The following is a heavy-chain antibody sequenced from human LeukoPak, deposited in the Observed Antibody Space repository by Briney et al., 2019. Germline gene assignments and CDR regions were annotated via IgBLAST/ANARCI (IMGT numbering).Heavy chain of an antibody. CDR3: ARGALIPDF. V-gene: IGHV3-23*01. D-gene: IGHD2-21*01. CDR1: GFTFSSYA. CDR2: ISKSDGCT. J-gene: IGHJ4*02. Sequence: PGGSLRLSCAASGFTFSSYAMTWVRQAPGKGLAWASSISKSDGCTYYADSVKGRFTISRDNSKNTVYLHMDSLRVEDTAIYYCARGALIPDFRGQGTLVTVSS.